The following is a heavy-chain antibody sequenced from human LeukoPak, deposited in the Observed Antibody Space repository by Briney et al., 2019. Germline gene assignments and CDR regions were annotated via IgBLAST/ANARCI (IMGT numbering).Heavy chain of an antibody. D-gene: IGHD3-22*01. Sequence: GGSLRLSCAASGFTFSSYAMHWVRQAPGKGLEWVAVISYDGSNKYYADSVKGRFTISRDNSENTLYLQMNSLRAEDTAVYYCARVKRIYDSSGNFDYWGQGTLVTVSS. CDR1: GFTFSSYA. J-gene: IGHJ4*02. CDR2: ISYDGSNK. V-gene: IGHV3-30-3*01. CDR3: ARVKRIYDSSGNFDY.